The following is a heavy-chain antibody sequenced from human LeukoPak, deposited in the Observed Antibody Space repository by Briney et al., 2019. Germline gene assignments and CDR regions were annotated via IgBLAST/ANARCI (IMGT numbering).Heavy chain of an antibody. CDR2: IRSKAYGGTT. CDR3: TRDPGITHYYDSSGYYIRFDY. J-gene: IGHJ4*02. D-gene: IGHD3-22*01. CDR1: GFTFGDYA. V-gene: IGHV3-49*03. Sequence: GGSLRLSCTASGFTFGDYAMSWFRQAPGKGLEWVGFIRSKAYGGTTEYAASVKGRFTISRDDSKSIAYLQMNSLKTEDTAVYYCTRDPGITHYYDSSGYYIRFDYWGQGTPVTVSS.